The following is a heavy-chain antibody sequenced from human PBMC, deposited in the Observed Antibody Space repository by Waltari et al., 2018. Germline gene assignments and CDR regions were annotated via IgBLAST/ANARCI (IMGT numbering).Heavy chain of an antibody. CDR2: IRGRGGGT. CDR1: GFTFSSYA. CDR3: AKDGGLRNHPVGMDV. V-gene: IGHV3-23*01. D-gene: IGHD5-12*01. Sequence: EVQLLESGGGLVQPGGSLRLSCAASGFTFSSYAMSWVRPAPGKGREGVSAIRGRGGGTDYADSGKGRFTIARDNSKNTLYLQMNSLGAEDTAVYYCAKDGGLRNHPVGMDVWGQGTTVTVSS. J-gene: IGHJ6*02.